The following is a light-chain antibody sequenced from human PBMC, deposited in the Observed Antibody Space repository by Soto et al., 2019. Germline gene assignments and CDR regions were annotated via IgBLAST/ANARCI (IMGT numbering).Light chain of an antibody. CDR1: SGHSTYA. V-gene: IGLV4-69*01. Sequence: QSVLTQSPSASSSLGASVKLTCTLSSGHSTYAIAWHQQQPEKGPRYLMRVNSDGSHTKGDWIPDRLSGSSSGAERYRTISSLQSEDEADYYCQTWATGIVVFGGGTKLTVL. CDR2: VNSDGSH. CDR3: QTWATGIVV. J-gene: IGLJ3*02.